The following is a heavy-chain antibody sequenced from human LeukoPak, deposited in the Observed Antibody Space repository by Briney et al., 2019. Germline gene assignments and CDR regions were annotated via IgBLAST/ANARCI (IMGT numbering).Heavy chain of an antibody. V-gene: IGHV3-48*03. CDR2: ISFSGKTT. CDR3: AREQYYYDSSGYHYYYYMDV. Sequence: GGSLRLSCAASGFTFSNYEMNWVRQAPGKGLEWVAFISFSGKTTYYADSVKGRFTISRDNAKKSLHLQMNSLRAEDTALYYCAREQYYYDSSGYHYYYYMDVWGKGTTVTVSS. CDR1: GFTFSNYE. D-gene: IGHD3-22*01. J-gene: IGHJ6*03.